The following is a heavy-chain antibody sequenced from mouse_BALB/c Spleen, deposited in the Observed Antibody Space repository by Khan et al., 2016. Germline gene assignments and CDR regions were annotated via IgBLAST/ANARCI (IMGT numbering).Heavy chain of an antibody. CDR1: GYTFTIYT. J-gene: IGHJ2*01. CDR3: VRSMRMGGNYLFDY. Sequence: QVQLQQSGAELARPGASVKMSCKASGYTFTIYTMHWVKQRPGQGLEWIGYINPSSGYTNYNQKFKDKATLTADKSSSTAYMQLSSLTSEDSAVYYWVRSMRMGGNYLFDYWGQGTTLTVSS. D-gene: IGHD2-1*01. CDR2: INPSSGYT. V-gene: IGHV1-4*01.